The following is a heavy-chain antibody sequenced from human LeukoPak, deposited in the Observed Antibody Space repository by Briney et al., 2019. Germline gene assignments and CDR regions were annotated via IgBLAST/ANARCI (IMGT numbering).Heavy chain of an antibody. CDR3: ARGPRYYYGSGSFFY. J-gene: IGHJ4*02. CDR1: GYTFTTYG. V-gene: IGHV1-18*01. CDR2: ISGYNGNT. Sequence: ASVKVSCKASGYTFTTYGISWVRQAPGQGLEWMGWISGYNGNTNYAQKLQGRVTMTTDTSTSTAYMELRSLRADDTAVYYCARGPRYYYGSGSFFYWGQGTPVTVSS. D-gene: IGHD3-10*01.